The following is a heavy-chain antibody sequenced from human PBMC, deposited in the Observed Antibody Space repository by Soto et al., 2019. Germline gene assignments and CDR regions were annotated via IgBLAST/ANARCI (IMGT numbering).Heavy chain of an antibody. J-gene: IGHJ4*02. CDR1: GYSFSTSW. Sequence: ESLKISCQGSGYSFSTSWIGWVRQMPGKGLEWMGIIYPGDSDTRYSPSFQGQVTISADKSISTAFLQWSSLKASDTATYYCARTNIAGIRGYFDYWGQGTLVTVYS. V-gene: IGHV5-51*01. CDR2: IYPGDSDT. D-gene: IGHD2-15*01. CDR3: ARTNIAGIRGYFDY.